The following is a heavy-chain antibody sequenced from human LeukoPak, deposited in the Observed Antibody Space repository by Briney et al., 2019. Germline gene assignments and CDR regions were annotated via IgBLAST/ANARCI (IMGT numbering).Heavy chain of an antibody. CDR3: AKDGVRYFDWLYYYDY. CDR1: GFTFSSYG. D-gene: IGHD3-9*01. Sequence: GGSLRLSCAASGFTFSSYGMSWVRQAPGKGLEWVSAISGSGGSTYYADSVKGRFTISKDNSKNTLYLQMNSLRAEDTAVYYCAKDGVRYFDWLYYYDYWGQGTLVTVSS. V-gene: IGHV3-23*01. CDR2: ISGSGGST. J-gene: IGHJ4*02.